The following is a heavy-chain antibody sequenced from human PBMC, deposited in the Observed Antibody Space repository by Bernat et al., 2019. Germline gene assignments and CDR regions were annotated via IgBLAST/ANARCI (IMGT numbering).Heavy chain of an antibody. CDR3: ARDSVRSVPPYYSYYRMDV. V-gene: IGHV4-31*03. J-gene: IGHJ6*02. D-gene: IGHD3-10*01. Sequence: QVQLQESGPGLVKPSQTLSLTCTVSGGSISSGGYYWSWIRQHPGKGLEWIGYIYYSGSTYYNPSLKSRVTISVDTSKNQFSLKLSSVTAADTAVYYCARDSVRSVPPYYSYYRMDVWGQGTTVTVSS. CDR2: IYYSGST. CDR1: GGSISSGGYY.